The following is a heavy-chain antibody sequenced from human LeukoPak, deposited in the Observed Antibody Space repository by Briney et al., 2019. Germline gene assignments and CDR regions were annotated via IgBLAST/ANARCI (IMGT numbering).Heavy chain of an antibody. V-gene: IGHV1-69*13. CDR3: ARAHYYGSGSPITFDY. D-gene: IGHD3-10*01. CDR2: LIPIFGTA. CDR1: GGTFSRYA. J-gene: IGHJ4*02. Sequence: GASVKVSCKASGGTFSRYAISWVRQAPGQGLEWMGGLIPIFGTANYAQKFQGRVTITADESTSTAYMELSSLRSEDTAVYYCARAHYYGSGSPITFDYWGQGTLVTVSS.